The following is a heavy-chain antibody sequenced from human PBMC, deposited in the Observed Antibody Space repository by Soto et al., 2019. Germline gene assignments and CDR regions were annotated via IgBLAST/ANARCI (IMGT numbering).Heavy chain of an antibody. V-gene: IGHV3-30*18. CDR3: AKEALYYGSGSYALYYFDY. Sequence: PGGSLRLSCAASGFSFSSYGMHWVRQAPGKGLEWVAVISYDGSNKYYADSVKGRFTISRDNSKNTLYLQMNSLRAEDTAVYYCAKEALYYGSGSYALYYFDYWGQGTLVTAPQ. CDR2: ISYDGSNK. D-gene: IGHD3-10*01. CDR1: GFSFSSYG. J-gene: IGHJ4*02.